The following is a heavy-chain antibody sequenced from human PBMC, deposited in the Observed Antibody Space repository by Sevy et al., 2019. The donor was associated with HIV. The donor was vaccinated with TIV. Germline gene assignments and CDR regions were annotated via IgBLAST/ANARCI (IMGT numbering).Heavy chain of an antibody. CDR2: IKQDGSEK. CDR1: GFTFSSYW. J-gene: IGHJ6*03. D-gene: IGHD4-17*01. V-gene: IGHV3-7*04. CDR3: ARVYGGNAFGDYYYYMDV. Sequence: GGSLRLSCAASGFTFSSYWMSWVRQAPGKGLEWVANIKQDGSEKYYVDSVKGRFTISRDNAKNQLYLQMNSLRAEDTAVYYCARVYGGNAFGDYYYYMDVWGKGTTVTVSS.